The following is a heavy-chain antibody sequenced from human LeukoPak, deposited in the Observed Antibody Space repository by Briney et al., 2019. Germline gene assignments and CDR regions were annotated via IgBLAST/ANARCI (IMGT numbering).Heavy chain of an antibody. CDR1: GGTFSSYA. CDR3: ARLSYPPGEYFQH. D-gene: IGHD2-2*01. CDR2: ISAYNGNT. J-gene: IGHJ1*01. V-gene: IGHV1-18*01. Sequence: GASVKVSFKASGGTFSSYAISWVRQAPGQGLEWMGWISAYNGNTNYAQKLQGRVTMTTDTSTSTAYMELRSLRSDDTAVYYCARLSYPPGEYFQHWGQGTLVTVSS.